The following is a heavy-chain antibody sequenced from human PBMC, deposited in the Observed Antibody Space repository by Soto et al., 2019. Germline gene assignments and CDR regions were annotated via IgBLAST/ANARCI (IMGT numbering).Heavy chain of an antibody. CDR3: ARDARGDEAPMDY. D-gene: IGHD3-10*01. CDR2: INPNSGGT. J-gene: IGHJ4*02. Sequence: ALVKSSGRASGYTCTCRDMHWVRQTPGQGLEWMGWINPNSGGTNYAQKFQGWVTMTRDTSISTAYMELSRLRSDDTAVYYCARDARGDEAPMDYWGQGTLVTVSS. CDR1: GYTCTCRD. V-gene: IGHV1-2*04.